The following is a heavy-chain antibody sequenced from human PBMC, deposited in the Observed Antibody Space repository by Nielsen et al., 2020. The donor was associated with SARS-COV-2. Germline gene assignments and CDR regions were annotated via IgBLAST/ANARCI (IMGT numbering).Heavy chain of an antibody. CDR2: ISNGGSST. CDR3: AKARGNWGDSFDY. D-gene: IGHD7-27*01. V-gene: IGHV3-23*01. Sequence: GGSLRLSCEASGFNFRSFAMTWVRQAPGKGLEWVSDISNGGSSTFYADSVMGRVTISRDNFKNTLYLQMNSLRVEDTAIYYCAKARGNWGDSFDYWGQGSLVTVSS. CDR1: GFNFRSFA. J-gene: IGHJ4*02.